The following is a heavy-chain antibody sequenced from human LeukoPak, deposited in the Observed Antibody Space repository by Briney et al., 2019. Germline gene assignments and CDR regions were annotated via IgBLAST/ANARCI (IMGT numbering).Heavy chain of an antibody. CDR2: INHSGST. J-gene: IGHJ4*02. D-gene: IGHD3-22*01. V-gene: IGHV4-34*01. Sequence: PSETLSLTCAVYGGSFSGYYWSWIRQPPGKGLEWIGEINHSGSTNYNPSLKSRVTISVDTSKNQFSLKLSSVTAADTAVYYCARAGDPYYYDSSGIFDYWGQGTLVTVSS. CDR1: GGSFSGYY. CDR3: ARAGDPYYYDSSGIFDY.